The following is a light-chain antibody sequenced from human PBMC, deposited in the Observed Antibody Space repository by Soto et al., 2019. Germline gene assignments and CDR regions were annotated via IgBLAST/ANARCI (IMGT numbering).Light chain of an antibody. CDR1: TSDIGGYNY. J-gene: IGLJ1*01. Sequence: QSALAQPASVSGSPGQSITIPCTGTTSDIGGYNYVSWYQQHPGKAPKLMIYGVSNRPSGVSNRFSGSKSGNTASLTISGLQAEDEADYYCSSYTSSSTVFGTGTKVTVL. CDR3: SSYTSSSTV. CDR2: GVS. V-gene: IGLV2-14*01.